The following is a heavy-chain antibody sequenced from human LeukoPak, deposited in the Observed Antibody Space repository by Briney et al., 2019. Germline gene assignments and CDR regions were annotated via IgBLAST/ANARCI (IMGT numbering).Heavy chain of an antibody. V-gene: IGHV1-8*01. CDR1: GYTFTSYD. J-gene: IGHJ6*03. D-gene: IGHD6-13*01. CDR2: MNPNSGNT. CDR3: ARGSLSPAAAGTYGWGWGYYYYYMDV. Sequence: ASVKVSCKASGYTFTSYDINWVRQATGQGLEWMGWMNPNSGNTGYAQKFQGRVTMTRNTSISTAYMELSSVRSEDTAVYYCARGSLSPAAAGTYGWGWGYYYYYMDVWGKGTTVTISS.